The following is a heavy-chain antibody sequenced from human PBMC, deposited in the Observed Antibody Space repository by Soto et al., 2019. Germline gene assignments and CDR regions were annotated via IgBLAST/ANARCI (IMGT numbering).Heavy chain of an antibody. Sequence: ASVKVSCKASGYTFTSYAMHWVRQAPGQRLEWMGWINAGNGNTKYSQKFQGRVTITRDTSASTAYMELSSLRSEDTAVYYCARGGKIAAADRNYYGMDVWGQGTKVTVSS. CDR2: INAGNGNT. J-gene: IGHJ6*02. D-gene: IGHD6-13*01. CDR3: ARGGKIAAADRNYYGMDV. CDR1: GYTFTSYA. V-gene: IGHV1-3*01.